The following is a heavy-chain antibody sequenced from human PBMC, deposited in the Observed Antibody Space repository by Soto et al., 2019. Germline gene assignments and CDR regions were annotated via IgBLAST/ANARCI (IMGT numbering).Heavy chain of an antibody. Sequence: PSETLSLTCDVSGASFSNNNWWSWVRQPPGEGLEWIGEMHHIGNTNYNPSLKSRVTMSVDTSKNQFFPKLNSVTAADTAVYYCTKNSAYALDYWGQGILVTVSS. CDR2: MHHIGNT. CDR3: TKNSAYALDY. V-gene: IGHV4-4*02. D-gene: IGHD5-12*01. CDR1: GASFSNNNW. J-gene: IGHJ4*02.